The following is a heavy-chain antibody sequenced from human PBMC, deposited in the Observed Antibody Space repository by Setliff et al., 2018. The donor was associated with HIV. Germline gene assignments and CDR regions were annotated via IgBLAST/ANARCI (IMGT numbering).Heavy chain of an antibody. CDR3: ARAHFLVAMTRNWFDP. CDR1: GYTFIGYY. CDR2: INPNSGGT. J-gene: IGHJ5*02. V-gene: IGHV1-2*02. D-gene: IGHD5-12*01. Sequence: ASVKVSCKASGYTFIGYYMHWVRQAPGQGLEWMGWINPNSGGTNYAQKFQGRVTMTRDTSNSTAYMELSRPRFDDTAVYYCARAHFLVAMTRNWFDPWGQGTLVTVSS.